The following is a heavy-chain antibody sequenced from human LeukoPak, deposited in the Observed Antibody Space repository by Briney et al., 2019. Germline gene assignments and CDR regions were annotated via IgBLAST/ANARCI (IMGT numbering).Heavy chain of an antibody. V-gene: IGHV7-4-1*02. CDR3: ARESGSGSYYTDFDY. J-gene: IGHJ4*02. Sequence: ASVKVSCKVSGYTLTELSMHWVRQAPGKGLEWMGWINTNTGNPTYAQGFTGRFVFSLDTSVSTAYLQISSLKAEDTAVYYCARESGSGSYYTDFDYWGQGTLVTVSS. CDR1: GYTLTELS. D-gene: IGHD3-10*01. CDR2: INTNTGNP.